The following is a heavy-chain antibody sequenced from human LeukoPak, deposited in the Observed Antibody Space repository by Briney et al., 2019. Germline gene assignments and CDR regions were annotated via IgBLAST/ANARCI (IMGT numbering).Heavy chain of an antibody. Sequence: ASVKVSCKASGGTFSSYAISWVRQAPGQGLEWMGWISAYNGNTNYAQKLQGRVTMTTDTSTSTAYMELRSLRSDDTAVCYCARDFRSGYDTFDYWGQGTLVTVSS. CDR3: ARDFRSGYDTFDY. CDR1: GGTFSSYA. CDR2: ISAYNGNT. J-gene: IGHJ4*02. D-gene: IGHD5-12*01. V-gene: IGHV1-18*01.